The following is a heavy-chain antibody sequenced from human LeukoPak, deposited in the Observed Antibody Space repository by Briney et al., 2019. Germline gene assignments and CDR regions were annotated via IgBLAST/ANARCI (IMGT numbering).Heavy chain of an antibody. CDR2: ISGSGGNT. D-gene: IGHD6-19*01. V-gene: IGHV3-23*01. J-gene: IGHJ4*02. CDR3: AKHLGPGSGWY. CDR1: RFTFSSYA. Sequence: QPGGSLRLSCAASRFTFSSYAMSWVRQAPGKGLEWVSAISGSGGNTFYADSVKGRFTISRDNSKNTLNLQMNSLRAEDTAVYYCAKHLGPGSGWYWGQGTLVTVSS.